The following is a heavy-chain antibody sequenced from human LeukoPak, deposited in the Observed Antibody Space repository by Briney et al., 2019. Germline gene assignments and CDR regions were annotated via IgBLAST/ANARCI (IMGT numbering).Heavy chain of an antibody. CDR2: FIPNFGTA. Sequence: SVKVSCKASGGIFITFAINWVRQAPGQGLEWMGNFIPNFGTANYAQKFQDRVTITADDSTNTAYMELSSLRSEDTAVYYCARDLTGFDIWGQGTMVTVSS. V-gene: IGHV1-69*15. CDR1: GGIFITFA. J-gene: IGHJ3*02. CDR3: ARDLTGFDI.